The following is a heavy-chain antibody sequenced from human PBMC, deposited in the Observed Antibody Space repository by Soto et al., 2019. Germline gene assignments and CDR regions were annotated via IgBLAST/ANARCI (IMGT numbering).Heavy chain of an antibody. CDR3: ARDRAGDFDRWTFDAFDI. CDR2: ISSSSSYI. V-gene: IGHV3-21*01. Sequence: GGSLRLSCAASGFTFSSYSMNWVRQAPGKGLEWVSSISSSSSYIYYADSVKGRFTISRDNAKNSLYLQMNSLRAEDTAVYYCARDRAGDFDRWTFDAFDIWGQGTMVTVSS. D-gene: IGHD3-9*01. J-gene: IGHJ3*02. CDR1: GFTFSSYS.